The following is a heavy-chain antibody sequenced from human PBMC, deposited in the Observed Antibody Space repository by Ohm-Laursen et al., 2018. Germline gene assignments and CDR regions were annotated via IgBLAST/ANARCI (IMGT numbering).Heavy chain of an antibody. J-gene: IGHJ6*02. V-gene: IGHV4-59*12. CDR2: IYHSGST. CDR3: ARAMHNEYYGMDV. Sequence: SETLSFTCTVSGGSINSYYWSWIRQPPGKGLEWIGYIYHSGSTTYNSSLKSRVTISVDKSTNRFSLKLSSVTAADTAVYYCARAMHNEYYGMDVWGRGTTVTVSS. D-gene: IGHD2-2*01. CDR1: GGSINSYY.